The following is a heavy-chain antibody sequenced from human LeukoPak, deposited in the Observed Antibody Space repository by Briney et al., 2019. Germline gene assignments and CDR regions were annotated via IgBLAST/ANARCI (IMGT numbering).Heavy chain of an antibody. D-gene: IGHD3-22*01. Sequence: HPGGFLRLSCAASGFTFDDYAMHWVRQAPGKGLEWVSLISWDGGSTYYADSVKGRFTISRDNSKNSLYLQMNSLRAEDTALYYCAKARGSSGSYYYYYYMDVWGKGTTATVSS. CDR1: GFTFDDYA. CDR3: AKARGSSGSYYYYYYMDV. V-gene: IGHV3-43D*04. CDR2: ISWDGGST. J-gene: IGHJ6*03.